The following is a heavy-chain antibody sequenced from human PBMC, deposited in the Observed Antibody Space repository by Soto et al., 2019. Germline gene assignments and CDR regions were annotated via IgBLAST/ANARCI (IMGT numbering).Heavy chain of an antibody. CDR1: GYTFTSYG. D-gene: IGHD5-12*01. CDR3: ARDKRGGYSGYEFTWPGYYFDY. Sequence: GASVKVSCKASGYTFTSYGIGWVRQAPGQGLEWMGWISAYNGNTNYAQKLQGRVTMTTDTSTSTAYMELRSLRSDDTAVYYCARDKRGGYSGYEFTWPGYYFDYWGQGTLVTVSS. J-gene: IGHJ4*02. CDR2: ISAYNGNT. V-gene: IGHV1-18*04.